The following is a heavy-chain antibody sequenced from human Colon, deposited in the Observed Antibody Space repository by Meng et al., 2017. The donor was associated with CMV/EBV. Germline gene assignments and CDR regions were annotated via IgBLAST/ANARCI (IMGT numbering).Heavy chain of an antibody. J-gene: IGHJ4*02. CDR1: GFTLSDFA. CDR3: AADFWIGAGY. D-gene: IGHD3-3*01. V-gene: IGHV3-30*02. CDR2: IHRGASGP. Sequence: GESLKISCEASGFTLSDFAMHWVRQTPGKGLEWVAFIHRGASGPFYADSVKGRFTIARDNSRNTQSLQMNSMTLDNAAAYYCAADFWIGAGYWGQGALVTVSS.